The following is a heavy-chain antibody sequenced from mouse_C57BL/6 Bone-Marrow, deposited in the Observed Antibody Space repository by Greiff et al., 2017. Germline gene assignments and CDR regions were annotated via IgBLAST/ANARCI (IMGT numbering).Heavy chain of an antibody. J-gene: IGHJ4*01. D-gene: IGHD1-3*01. CDR2: ISSGSSNI. CDR3: ARKRSGNYYAMDY. CDR1: GFTFSDYG. V-gene: IGHV5-17*01. Sequence: EVKLVESGGGLVKPGGSLKLSCAASGFTFSDYGMHWVRQAPEKGLEWVAYISSGSSNIYYEDTVKGRFTISRDNAKNTLFLQLTSLRSEDTAMYYCARKRSGNYYAMDYWGQGTSVTVSS.